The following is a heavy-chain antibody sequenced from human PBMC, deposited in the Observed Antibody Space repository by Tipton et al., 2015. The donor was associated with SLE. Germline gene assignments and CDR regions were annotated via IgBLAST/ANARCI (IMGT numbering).Heavy chain of an antibody. CDR2: IFLTGNT. V-gene: IGHV4-61*02. D-gene: IGHD4-17*01. CDR3: ARHAGDYAYFDS. J-gene: IGHJ4*02. Sequence: TLSLTCTVSGASISDGGHFWTWIRQPAGKGLEWIGRIFLTGNTNYNPSLKSRVTMSLDTSKNQFSLTLTSVTAADTAVYYCARHAGDYAYFDSWGQGILVTVSS. CDR1: GASISDGGHF.